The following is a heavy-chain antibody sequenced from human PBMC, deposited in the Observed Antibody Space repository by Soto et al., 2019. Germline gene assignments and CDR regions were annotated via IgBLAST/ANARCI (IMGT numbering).Heavy chain of an antibody. CDR2: ISGSGGST. D-gene: IGHD3-22*01. J-gene: IGHJ4*02. V-gene: IGHV3-23*01. Sequence: VGSLRLSCAASGFTLSSYAMSWVRQAPGKGLEWVSAISGSGGSTYYADSVKGRFTISRDNSKNTLYLQMNSLRAEDTAVYYCAKVVVVITLYYFDYWGQGTLVTVSS. CDR3: AKVVVVITLYYFDY. CDR1: GFTLSSYA.